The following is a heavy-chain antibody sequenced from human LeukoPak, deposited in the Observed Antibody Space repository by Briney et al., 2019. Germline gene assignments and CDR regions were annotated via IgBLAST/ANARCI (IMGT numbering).Heavy chain of an antibody. CDR2: IYYSGST. V-gene: IGHV4-59*11. Sequence: SETLSLTCTVSGGSISSHYWSWIRQPPGKGLEWIGYIYYSGSTNYNPSLKSRVTISVDTSKNQFSLKLSSVTAADTAVYYCARVVTTVTTSIDYWGQGTLVTVSS. D-gene: IGHD4-17*01. CDR1: GGSISSHY. CDR3: ARVVTTVTTSIDY. J-gene: IGHJ4*02.